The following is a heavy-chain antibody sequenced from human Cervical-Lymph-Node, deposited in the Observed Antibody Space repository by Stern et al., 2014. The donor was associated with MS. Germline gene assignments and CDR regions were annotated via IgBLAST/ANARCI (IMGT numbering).Heavy chain of an antibody. D-gene: IGHD6-6*01. CDR2: IYPSDGET. CDR1: GYSFSTYW. Sequence: EVQLVESGAEVKKPAEPLKISCQGAGYSFSTYWIGWVRQLPGKGLEGMGVIYPSDGETKYSPSFQGQVTISSDKSINSAYLQWSSLKASDTAIYYCVRRGSSGYFDFWGQGTLVTVSS. V-gene: IGHV5-51*01. J-gene: IGHJ4*02. CDR3: VRRGSSGYFDF.